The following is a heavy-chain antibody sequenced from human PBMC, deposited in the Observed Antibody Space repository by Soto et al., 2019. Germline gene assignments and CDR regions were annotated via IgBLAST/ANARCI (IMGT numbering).Heavy chain of an antibody. D-gene: IGHD3-22*01. Sequence: SETLSLTCTVSGGSTSSDNYWSWIRQPPGKGLEWIGHIYYSGNTDYNPSLKSRLAISIDTSTSTAYMELSSLRSEDTAVYYCARDRVTPNYYDSSGSYFDYWGQGTLVTVSS. CDR3: ARDRVTPNYYDSSGSYFDY. CDR1: GGSTSSDNY. CDR2: IYYSGNT. J-gene: IGHJ4*02. V-gene: IGHV4-30-4*02.